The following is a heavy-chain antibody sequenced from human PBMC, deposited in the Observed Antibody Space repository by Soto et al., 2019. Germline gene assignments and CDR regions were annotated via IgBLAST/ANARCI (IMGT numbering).Heavy chain of an antibody. CDR3: ARHSIIIESRHFDY. CDR1: GDSVSTYSSS. D-gene: IGHD3-16*01. J-gene: IGHJ4*02. V-gene: IGHV4-39*01. CDR2: VHYSGSA. Sequence: SETLSLTCTVSGDSVSTYSSSWGWIRQPPGKGLEWIGTVHYSGSAHYNPSLKSRVTMSVDTSKNQFSLRLASVTAADTAVFYCARHSIIIESRHFDYWGQGTLVTVSS.